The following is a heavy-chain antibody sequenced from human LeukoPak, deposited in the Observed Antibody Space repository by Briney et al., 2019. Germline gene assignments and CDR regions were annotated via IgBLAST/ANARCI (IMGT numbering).Heavy chain of an antibody. Sequence: GGSLRLSCAASGFTFSSYAMHWVRQAPGKGLEWVAVISYDGSNKYYADSVKGRFTISRDNSKNTLYLQMNSLRAEDTSVYYCAREDIVVVPAAIEYFQHWGQGTLVTVSS. D-gene: IGHD2-2*02. V-gene: IGHV3-30-3*01. J-gene: IGHJ1*01. CDR2: ISYDGSNK. CDR1: GFTFSSYA. CDR3: AREDIVVVPAAIEYFQH.